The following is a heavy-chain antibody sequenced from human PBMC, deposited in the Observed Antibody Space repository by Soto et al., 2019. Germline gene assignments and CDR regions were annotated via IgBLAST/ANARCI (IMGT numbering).Heavy chain of an antibody. V-gene: IGHV4-61*01. CDR3: ARSDPQLELLDY. CDR2: IYYSGST. Sequence: SEPQSHRCTVSGGSVRSASDYWIWIQQPPGKGLEWIGYIYYSGSTNYNPSLKSRVTISVDTSKNQFSLKLSSVTAADTAVYYCARSDPQLELLDYWGQGTLVTVSS. CDR1: GGSVRSASDY. D-gene: IGHD1-7*01. J-gene: IGHJ4*02.